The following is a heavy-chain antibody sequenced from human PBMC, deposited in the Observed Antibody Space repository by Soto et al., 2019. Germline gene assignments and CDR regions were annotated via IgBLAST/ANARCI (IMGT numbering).Heavy chain of an antibody. V-gene: IGHV4-61*03. D-gene: IGHD1-26*01. CDR3: AGVYSGRNGQIA. J-gene: IGHJ1*01. CDR2: IFYSMKTT. CDR1: GGSVSRGSYY. Sequence: QVQLQESGPGVVRPSETLSLTCVVSGGSVSRGSYYWTWIRQPPGKGLEWIGHIFYSMKTTNYNPPLEGRSATSVNTSQNLFSLGLTSVTAGDRAVYYCAGVYSGRNGQIAWGKGTLVPVPS.